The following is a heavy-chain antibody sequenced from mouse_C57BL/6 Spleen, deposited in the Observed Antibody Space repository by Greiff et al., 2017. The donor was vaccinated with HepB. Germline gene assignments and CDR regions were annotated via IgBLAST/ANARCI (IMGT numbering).Heavy chain of an antibody. CDR1: GYTFTDYE. CDR2: IDPETGGT. J-gene: IGHJ1*03. V-gene: IGHV1-15*01. CDR3: TRGVLSSLLDV. D-gene: IGHD1-1*01. Sequence: QVQLQHSGAELVRPGASVTLSCKASGYTFTDYEMHWVKQTPVHGLEWIGAIDPETGGTAYNQKFKGKAILTADKSSSTAYMELRSLTSEDSAVYYCTRGVLSSLLDVWGTGTTVTVSS.